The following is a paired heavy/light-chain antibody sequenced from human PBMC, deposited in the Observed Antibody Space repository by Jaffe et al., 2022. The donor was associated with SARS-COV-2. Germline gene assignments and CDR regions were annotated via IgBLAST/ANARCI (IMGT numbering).Light chain of an antibody. CDR1: QGISDA. Sequence: DIQLTQSPSFLSASVGDRVTITCRASQGISDALTWYQQTPGKAPKLLIYDASTLQSGVPSRFRGSGFGTEFTLTISSLQPEDFATYYCQQRDSYPITFGQGTRLEIK. CDR3: QQRDSYPIT. V-gene: IGKV1-9*01. J-gene: IGKJ5*01. CDR2: DAS.
Heavy chain of an antibody. J-gene: IGHJ4*02. CDR1: GFTLRSHW. CDR2: IKEDGSRI. Sequence: DVQLVESGGDLVQPGGSLRLSCAASGFTLRSHWMSWVRQAPGKGLEWVASIKEDGSRIYYVDSVKGRFTISRDNAENSLYLQMNSLRGEDTAVYYCARLYGSRTIYDYWGQGTLVTVSS. CDR3: ARLYGSRTIYDY. V-gene: IGHV3-7*01. D-gene: IGHD3-3*01.